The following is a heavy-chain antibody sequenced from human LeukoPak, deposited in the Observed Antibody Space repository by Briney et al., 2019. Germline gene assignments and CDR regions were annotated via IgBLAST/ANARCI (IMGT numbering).Heavy chain of an antibody. Sequence: PSQTLSLTCTVSGGSISSGSYYWSWIRQPAGKGLERIGRIYTSGSTNYNPSLKSRVTISVDTSKNQFSLKLSSVTAADTAVYYCARERGSREWLGSYYYYYYGMDVWGQGTTVTVSS. CDR2: IYTSGST. V-gene: IGHV4-61*02. J-gene: IGHJ6*02. D-gene: IGHD6-19*01. CDR1: GGSISSGSYY. CDR3: ARERGSREWLGSYYYYYYGMDV.